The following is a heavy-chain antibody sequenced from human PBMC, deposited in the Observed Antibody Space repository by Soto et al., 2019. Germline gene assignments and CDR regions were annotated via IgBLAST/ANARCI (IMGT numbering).Heavy chain of an antibody. J-gene: IGHJ4*02. CDR3: AKNSKGYSGSYFDY. CDR1: GFSFSGYA. D-gene: IGHD1-26*01. V-gene: IGHV3-23*01. Sequence: EVQLLESGGGVGQPGGSLRLSCAATGFSFSGYAMSWVRQAAGKGLEWVSTISGSGASTFYADSVKGRFTISRDTSKNTCNLQINSLRAEDTAVYYCAKNSKGYSGSYFDYWGQGTLVTVSS. CDR2: ISGSGAST.